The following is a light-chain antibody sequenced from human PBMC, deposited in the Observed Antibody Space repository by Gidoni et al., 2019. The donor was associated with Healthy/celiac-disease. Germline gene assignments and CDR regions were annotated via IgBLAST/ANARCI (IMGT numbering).Light chain of an antibody. CDR2: WAS. Sequence: DIVMTQSPDSLAVSLGERATINCKSSQSVLYSSNNKNYLAWYQQKPGQPPKLLIYWASTRESGVPDRFSGSGSGTDFTLTISSLQAEDGAVYYCQQYYSTPAFXPXTKVDIK. J-gene: IGKJ3*01. CDR3: QQYYSTPA. V-gene: IGKV4-1*01. CDR1: QSVLYSSNNKNY.